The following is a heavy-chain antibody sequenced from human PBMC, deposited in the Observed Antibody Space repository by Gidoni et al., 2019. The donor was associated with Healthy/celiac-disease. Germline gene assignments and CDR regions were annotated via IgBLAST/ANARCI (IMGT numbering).Heavy chain of an antibody. D-gene: IGHD7-27*01. Sequence: QLQLQESGPGLVKPSETLSLTCTVSGGSISSSSYYWGWIRQPPGKGLEWIGSIYYSGSTYYNPSLKSLVTISVDTSKNQFSLKLSSVTAADTAVYYCARVASGVWVFDYWGQGTLVTVSS. CDR1: GGSISSSSYY. V-gene: IGHV4-39*07. CDR2: IYYSGST. CDR3: ARVASGVWVFDY. J-gene: IGHJ4*02.